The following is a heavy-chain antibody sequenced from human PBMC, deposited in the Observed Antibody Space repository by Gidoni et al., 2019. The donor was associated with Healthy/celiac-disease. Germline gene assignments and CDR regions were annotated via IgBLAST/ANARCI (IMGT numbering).Heavy chain of an antibody. CDR2: IWYDGSNK. J-gene: IGHJ6*02. CDR3: ARDLRTYYDFWSGYSYYYYYGMDV. Sequence: QVQLVESGGGVVQPGRSLRLSCAASGFTFSSYGMHWVRQAPGKGLGWVAVIWYDGSNKYYADSVKGRFTISRDNSKNTLYLQMNSLRAEDTAVYYCARDLRTYYDFWSGYSYYYYYGMDVWGQGTTVTVSS. CDR1: GFTFSSYG. D-gene: IGHD3-3*01. V-gene: IGHV3-33*01.